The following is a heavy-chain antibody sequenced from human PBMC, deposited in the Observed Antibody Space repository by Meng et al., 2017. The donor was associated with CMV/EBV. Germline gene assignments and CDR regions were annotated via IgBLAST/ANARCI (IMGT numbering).Heavy chain of an antibody. V-gene: IGHV3-21*01. J-gene: IGHJ6*02. CDR2: ISSSSSYI. D-gene: IGHD3-3*01. CDR3: ARGEYDFWSGKNWRWDYYYYGMDV. CDR1: GFTFSSYS. Sequence: GESLKISCAASGFTFSSYSMNWVRQAPGKGLEWVSSISSSSSYIYYADSVKGRFTISRDNAKNSLYLQMNSLRAEDTAVYYCARGEYDFWSGKNWRWDYYYYGMDVWGQGTTVTVSS.